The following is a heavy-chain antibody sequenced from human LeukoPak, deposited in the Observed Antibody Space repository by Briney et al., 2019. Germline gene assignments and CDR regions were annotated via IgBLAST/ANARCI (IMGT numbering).Heavy chain of an antibody. CDR3: AKILSSSSPGDY. Sequence: GGSLRLSCAASGFTFITYAMSWVRQAPGKGLEWVSAISGSGGSTYYADSVKGRFTISRDNSKNTLYLQMNSLRAEDTAVYYCAKILSSSSPGDYWGQGTLVTVSS. J-gene: IGHJ4*02. D-gene: IGHD6-13*01. CDR1: GFTFITYA. CDR2: ISGSGGST. V-gene: IGHV3-23*01.